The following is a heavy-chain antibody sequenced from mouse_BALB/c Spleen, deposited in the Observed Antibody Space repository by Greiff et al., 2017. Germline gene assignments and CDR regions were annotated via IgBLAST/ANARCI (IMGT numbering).Heavy chain of an antibody. Sequence: EVKLMESGGGLVKPGGSLKLSCAASGFTFSSYAMSWVRQTPEKRLEWVATISSGGSYTYYPDSVKGRFTISRDNAKNTLYLQMSSLRSEDTAMYYCARGGIYYDLYYFDYWGQGTTLTVSS. CDR1: GFTFSSYA. D-gene: IGHD2-4*01. V-gene: IGHV5-9-3*01. CDR2: ISSGGSYT. J-gene: IGHJ2*01. CDR3: ARGGIYYDLYYFDY.